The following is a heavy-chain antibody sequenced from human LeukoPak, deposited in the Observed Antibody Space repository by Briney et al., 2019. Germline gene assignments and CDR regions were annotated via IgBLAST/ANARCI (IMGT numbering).Heavy chain of an antibody. CDR1: GGSINSHSYY. V-gene: IGHV4-39*01. D-gene: IGHD5-24*01. J-gene: IGHJ4*02. Sequence: SETLSLTCTVSGGSINSHSYYWGWIRQPPGKGLEWIGSVYYDGTSYSNPSLKSRVAVFVDTSRDQFSLDLSFVIAADTALYYCVRHISTNTGYFDSCGQGTLASVSS. CDR3: VRHISTNTGYFDS. CDR2: VYYDGTS.